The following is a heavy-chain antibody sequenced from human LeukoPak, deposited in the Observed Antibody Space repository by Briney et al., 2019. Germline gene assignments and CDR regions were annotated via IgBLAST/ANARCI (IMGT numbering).Heavy chain of an antibody. J-gene: IGHJ5*02. D-gene: IGHD3-22*01. Sequence: ASVKVSCKASGGTFSSYAISWVRQAPGQGLGWMGGVIPVFGTANYAQKSQGRDTITAAKSTSTAYMEQSSLRPEDTAVYYCARKVPHDSRGYYHRGPFDPWGQGTLVTVSS. CDR1: GGTFSSYA. V-gene: IGHV1-69*06. CDR3: ARKVPHDSRGYYHRGPFDP. CDR2: VIPVFGTA.